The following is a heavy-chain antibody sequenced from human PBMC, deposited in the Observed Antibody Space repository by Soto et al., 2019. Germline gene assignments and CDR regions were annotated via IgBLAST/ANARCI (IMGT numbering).Heavy chain of an antibody. V-gene: IGHV2-5*02. J-gene: IGHJ4*02. CDR1: GFSLSTSGVG. Sequence: QITLKESGPTLVKPTQTLTLTCTFSGFSLSTSGVGVGWIRQPPGKALEWLALIYWDDDKRYSPSLKSRLTIXKXXPKHQVVLTMTNMDPVDTATYYCARRLAASGLFDCWGQGTLVTVSS. CDR3: ARRLAASGLFDC. CDR2: IYWDDDK. D-gene: IGHD6-13*01.